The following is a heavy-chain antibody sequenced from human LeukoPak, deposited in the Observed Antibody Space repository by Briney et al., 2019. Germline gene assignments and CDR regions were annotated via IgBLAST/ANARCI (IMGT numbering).Heavy chain of an antibody. CDR2: IYYSGST. Sequence: PSETLSLTCTVSGGSISSCGYYWSWIRQHPGKGLEWIGYIYYSGSTYYNPSLKSRVTISVDTSKNQFSLKLSSVTAADTAVYYCARAGGYYGSASWDYWGQGTLVTVSS. J-gene: IGHJ4*02. D-gene: IGHD3-10*01. CDR3: ARAGGYYGSASWDY. CDR1: GGSISSCGYY. V-gene: IGHV4-31*03.